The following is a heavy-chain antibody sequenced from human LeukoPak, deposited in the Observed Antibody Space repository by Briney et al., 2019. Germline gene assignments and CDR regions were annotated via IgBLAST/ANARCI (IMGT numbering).Heavy chain of an antibody. Sequence: SETLSLTCAVYGGSFSGYYWSWIRQPPGKGLEWIGEINHSRTTNYNPSLKSRVTISVDTSKNQFSLKLSSVTAADTAVYYCARDVDATSGWFDPWGQGTLVTVSS. CDR2: INHSRTT. CDR3: ARDVDATSGWFDP. CDR1: GGSFSGYY. D-gene: IGHD2-15*01. J-gene: IGHJ5*02. V-gene: IGHV4-34*01.